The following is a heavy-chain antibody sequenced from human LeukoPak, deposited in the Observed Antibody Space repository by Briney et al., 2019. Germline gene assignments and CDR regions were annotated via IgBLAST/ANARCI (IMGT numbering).Heavy chain of an antibody. J-gene: IGHJ5*02. Sequence: SETLSLTCTVSGGSISSHYWSWIRQPPGKGLEWIGYIYYSGSTNYNPSLQSRVTISVDTSKNQFSLKLSSVTAADTAVYYCARDNRYCSSTSCYLGSGNWFDPWGQGTLVTVSS. CDR1: GGSISSHY. CDR3: ARDNRYCSSTSCYLGSGNWFDP. V-gene: IGHV4-59*11. CDR2: IYYSGST. D-gene: IGHD2-2*01.